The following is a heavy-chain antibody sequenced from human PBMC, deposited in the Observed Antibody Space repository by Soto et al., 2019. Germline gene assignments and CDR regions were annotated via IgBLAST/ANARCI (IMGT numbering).Heavy chain of an antibody. CDR3: ATWHEREHAFDV. V-gene: IGHV3-53*01. D-gene: IGHD1-1*01. Sequence: DVQLVESGGGLIKPGESLRLSCAAFGLTISGKKYVAWVRQAPGKGLEWVSALYDVDGSFYADSVTGRFTTSSDSSKTTVYIQMNDLRPDDTAVYYCATWHEREHAFDVWGQGTTVTISS. CDR2: LYDVDGS. J-gene: IGHJ3*01. CDR1: GLTISGKKY.